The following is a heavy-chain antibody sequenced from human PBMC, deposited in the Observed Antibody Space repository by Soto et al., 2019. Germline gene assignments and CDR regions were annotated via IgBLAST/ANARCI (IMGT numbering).Heavy chain of an antibody. J-gene: IGHJ4*02. V-gene: IGHV2-26*01. CDR1: GFSLSNARMG. CDR2: IFSNDQK. CDR3: ARTWGYCTSTSCSAADY. D-gene: IGHD2-2*01. Sequence: QVTLKESGPVLVKPTETLTLTCTVSGFSLSNARMGVSWIRQPPGKALEWLAHIFSNDQKSYITSLKSRLTISKDTSKSQVVFNMTNMDPVDTATYYCARTWGYCTSTSCSAADYWGQGTLVTVSS.